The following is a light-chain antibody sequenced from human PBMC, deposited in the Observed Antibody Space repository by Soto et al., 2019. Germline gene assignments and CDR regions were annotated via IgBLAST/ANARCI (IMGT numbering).Light chain of an antibody. Sequence: QSVLTQPPSASGSPRQSVTISCTGTSSDVGGYNYVSWYQQHPGKAPNLMIYEVSKRPSGVPDRFSGSKSGNTASLTVSGIQAEDEADYYCSSYAGSNIYVFGTGTKVTVL. CDR2: EVS. V-gene: IGLV2-8*01. CDR3: SSYAGSNIYV. J-gene: IGLJ1*01. CDR1: SSDVGGYNY.